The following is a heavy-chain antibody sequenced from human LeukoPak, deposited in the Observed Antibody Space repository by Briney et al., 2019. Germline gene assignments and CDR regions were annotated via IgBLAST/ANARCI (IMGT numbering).Heavy chain of an antibody. CDR1: GGSISSYY. CDR2: IYTSGST. CDR3: ARSQYSSSWYYFDY. Sequence: SETLSLTCTVSGGSISSYYWSWIRQPAGKGLEWIGRIYTSGSTNYNPSLKSRVTMSVDTSKNQFSLKLSSVTAADTAVYYCARSQYSSSWYYFDYWGQGPLVTVSS. J-gene: IGHJ4*02. D-gene: IGHD6-13*01. V-gene: IGHV4-4*07.